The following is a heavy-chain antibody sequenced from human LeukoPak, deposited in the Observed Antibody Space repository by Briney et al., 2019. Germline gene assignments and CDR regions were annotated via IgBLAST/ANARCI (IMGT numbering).Heavy chain of an antibody. CDR1: GFTLSNSA. Sequence: GGSLRLSCAASGFTLSNSAMTWVRQAPGKGLEWVSVISGGGISTYYADSVKGRFTVSRDNSKNTLYLQMNSLRAEDTAVYFCAKQSADSGTWYSLHFDSWGQGTLVTVSS. CDR2: ISGGGIST. CDR3: AKQSADSGTWYSLHFDS. V-gene: IGHV3-23*01. J-gene: IGHJ4*02. D-gene: IGHD6-13*01.